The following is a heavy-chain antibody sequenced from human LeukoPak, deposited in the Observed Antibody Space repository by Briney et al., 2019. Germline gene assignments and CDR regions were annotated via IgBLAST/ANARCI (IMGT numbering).Heavy chain of an antibody. J-gene: IGHJ6*02. D-gene: IGHD1-7*01. V-gene: IGHV4-30-4*01. CDR3: ARVGTGRNYFNYGMDV. CDR1: GDSIGSGDYY. CDR2: TYYSGNT. Sequence: SQTLSLTCTVSGDSIGSGDYYWSWVRQPPGKGLEWIGYTYYSGNTDYNPSLTSRVTISVDTSKNQFSLKVDSVTAADTAVYYCARVGTGRNYFNYGMDVWGQGTTVTVSS.